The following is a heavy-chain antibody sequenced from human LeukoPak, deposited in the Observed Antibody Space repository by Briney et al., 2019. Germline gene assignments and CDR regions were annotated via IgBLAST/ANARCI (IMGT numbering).Heavy chain of an antibody. CDR2: IIPIFGTA. CDR3: ASAVVSGWSLDYFDY. CDR1: GGTFSSYA. J-gene: IGHJ4*02. Sequence: SSVKVSCKASGGTFSSYAISWVRQAPGQGLEWMGGIIPIFGTANYAQRFQGRVTITTDESTSTAYMELSSLRSEDTAVYYCASAVVSGWSLDYFDYWGQGTLVTVSS. D-gene: IGHD6-19*01. V-gene: IGHV1-69*05.